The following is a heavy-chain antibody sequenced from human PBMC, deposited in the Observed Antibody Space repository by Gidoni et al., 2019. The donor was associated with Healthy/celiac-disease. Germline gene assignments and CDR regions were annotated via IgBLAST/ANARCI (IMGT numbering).Heavy chain of an antibody. CDR2: ISGSGGST. D-gene: IGHD3-10*01. CDR3: AKDLVVGGSGSYYNVPFDY. J-gene: IGHJ4*02. Sequence: EVQLLESGGGLVQPGGSLRLSCAASGFTFSSYAMSGVRQAPGKGLEWVSAISGSGGSTYYADSVKGRFTISRDNSKNTLYLQMNCLRAEDTAVYYCAKDLVVGGSGSYYNVPFDYWGQGTLVTVSS. CDR1: GFTFSSYA. V-gene: IGHV3-23*01.